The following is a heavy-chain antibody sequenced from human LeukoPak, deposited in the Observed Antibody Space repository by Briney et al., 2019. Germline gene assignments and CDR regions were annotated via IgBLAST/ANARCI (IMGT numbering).Heavy chain of an antibody. D-gene: IGHD5-18*01. CDR1: GGSFSGYY. CDR3: ARRVSGYSYGPRVRDY. Sequence: SETLSLTCAVYGGSFSGYYWSWIRQPPGKGLEWIGEINHSGSTNNTPSLKSRVTISVDTSKNQFSLKLSSVTAADTAVYYCARRVSGYSYGPRVRDYWGQGTLVTVSS. V-gene: IGHV4-34*01. CDR2: INHSGST. J-gene: IGHJ4*02.